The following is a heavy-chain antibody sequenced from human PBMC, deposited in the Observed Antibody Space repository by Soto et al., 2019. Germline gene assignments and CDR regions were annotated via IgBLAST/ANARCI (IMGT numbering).Heavy chain of an antibody. J-gene: IGHJ4*02. Sequence: QVQLVQSGAEVKKPGASVKVSCKASGYNFTSYGISWVRQAPGQGLGWMGWISTYNGNTNSAQKLQGRVTMPTDTSTSIAYMELRSLRSDDTAVYYCASDYSYGMFGYWGQGTLVTVSS. CDR1: GYNFTSYG. D-gene: IGHD5-18*01. V-gene: IGHV1-18*01. CDR3: ASDYSYGMFGY. CDR2: ISTYNGNT.